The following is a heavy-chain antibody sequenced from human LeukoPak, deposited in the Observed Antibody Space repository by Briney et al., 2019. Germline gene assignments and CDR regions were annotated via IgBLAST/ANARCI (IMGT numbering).Heavy chain of an antibody. CDR2: IYTSGST. D-gene: IGHD5-24*01. Sequence: PSETLSLTCTVSGGSISSGSYYWSWIRQPAGKGLEWIGRIYTSGSTNYNPSLKSRVTISVDTSKNQFSLKLSSVTAADTAVYYCAGSRDGYNLVDCWGQGTLVTVSS. J-gene: IGHJ4*02. V-gene: IGHV4-61*02. CDR1: GGSISSGSYY. CDR3: AGSRDGYNLVDC.